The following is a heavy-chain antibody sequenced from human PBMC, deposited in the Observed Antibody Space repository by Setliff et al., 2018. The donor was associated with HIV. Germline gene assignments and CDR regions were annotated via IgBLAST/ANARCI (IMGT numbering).Heavy chain of an antibody. CDR2: INHGGST. CDR1: GGSFSGYY. V-gene: IGHV4-34*01. D-gene: IGHD3-3*01. Sequence: SETLSLTCAVYGGSFSGYYWGWIRQPPGKGLEWIGEINHGGSTDSNPSLKSRVTISVDTSKNQFSLNLTSVTAADTAVYYCARVASYDFWSGYLHYFDYWGQGTPVTVSS. CDR3: ARVASYDFWSGYLHYFDY. J-gene: IGHJ4*02.